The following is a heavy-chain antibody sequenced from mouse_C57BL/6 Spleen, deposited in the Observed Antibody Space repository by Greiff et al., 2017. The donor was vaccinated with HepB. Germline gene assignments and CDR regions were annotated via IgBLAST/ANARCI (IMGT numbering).Heavy chain of an antibody. Sequence: EVKVVESGGDLVKPGGSLKLSCAASGFTFSSYGMSWVRQTPDKRLEWVATISSGGSYTYYPDSVKGRFTISRDNAKNTLYLQMSSLKSEDTAMYYCARQRTGAWFAYWGQGTLVTVSA. CDR1: GFTFSSYG. J-gene: IGHJ3*01. D-gene: IGHD4-1*01. V-gene: IGHV5-6*01. CDR2: ISSGGSYT. CDR3: ARQRTGAWFAY.